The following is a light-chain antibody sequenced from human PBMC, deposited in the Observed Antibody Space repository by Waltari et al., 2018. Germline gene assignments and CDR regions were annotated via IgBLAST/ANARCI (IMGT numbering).Light chain of an antibody. J-gene: IGKJ2*03. V-gene: IGKV4-1*01. CDR2: WAS. CDR3: QQYLTLPYS. Sequence: EMTQSPDSLPVSLGERAPINCQSRPRVLYNFNNKNYLAWFPQKPGPPPKLLIRWASTREPGVPDRFSGSGSGTDFTLTISSLQTEDVAVYYCQQYLTLPYSFGQGTKLEIK. CDR1: PRVLYNFNNKNY.